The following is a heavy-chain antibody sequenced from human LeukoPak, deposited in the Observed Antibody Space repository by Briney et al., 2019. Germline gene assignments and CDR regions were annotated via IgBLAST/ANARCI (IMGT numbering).Heavy chain of an antibody. J-gene: IGHJ4*02. D-gene: IGHD3-10*01. CDR1: GFTFSSYN. CDR3: ARGMYYYGSGSSFDN. Sequence: GGSLRLSCAASGFTFSSYNMNWVRQAPGKGLEWVSSISSSSSYIYYADSVKGRFTISRDNAKNSLYPQMNSLRAEDTAVYYCARGMYYYGSGSSFDNWGQGTLVTVSS. CDR2: ISSSSSYI. V-gene: IGHV3-21*01.